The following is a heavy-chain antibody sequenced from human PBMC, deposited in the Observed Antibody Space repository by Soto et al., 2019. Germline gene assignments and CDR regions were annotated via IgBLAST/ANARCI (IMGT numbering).Heavy chain of an antibody. D-gene: IGHD5-12*01. J-gene: IGHJ5*02. CDR1: GFSLSTSGVG. Sequence: SGPTLVNPTQTLTLTCTFSGFSLSTSGVGVGWIRQPPGKALEWLALIYWDDDKRYSPSLKSRLTITKDTSKNQVVLTMTNMDPVDTATYYCAHSVGYSGYDFLGSFGMDWFDPWGQGTLVTVSS. CDR3: AHSVGYSGYDFLGSFGMDWFDP. V-gene: IGHV2-5*02. CDR2: IYWDDDK.